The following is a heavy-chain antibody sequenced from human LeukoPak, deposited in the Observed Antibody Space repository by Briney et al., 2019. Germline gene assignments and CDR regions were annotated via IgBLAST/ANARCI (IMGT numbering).Heavy chain of an antibody. CDR2: IIPIFGIA. Sequence: SVKVSCKASGYTFTSYGISWVRQAPGQGLEWMGRIIPIFGIANYAQKFQGRVTITADKSTSTAYMELSSLRSEDTAVYYCAREGIASVRFDYWGQGTLVTVSS. CDR1: GYTFTSYG. V-gene: IGHV1-69*04. D-gene: IGHD6-13*01. J-gene: IGHJ4*02. CDR3: AREGIASVRFDY.